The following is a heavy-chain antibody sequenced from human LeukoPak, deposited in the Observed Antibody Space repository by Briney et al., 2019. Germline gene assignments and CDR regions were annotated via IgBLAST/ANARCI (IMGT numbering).Heavy chain of an antibody. J-gene: IGHJ3*02. CDR2: IIPILGIA. CDR1: GGTFSGYA. Sequence: ASVKVSCKASGGTFSGYAISWVRQAPGQGLEWMGRIIPILGIANYAQKSQGRVTTTADKSTSTAYMELSSLRSEDTAVYYCARDLRVAEVYYYDSSVAETGAFDIWGQGTMVTVSS. V-gene: IGHV1-69*04. D-gene: IGHD3-22*01. CDR3: ARDLRVAEVYYYDSSVAETGAFDI.